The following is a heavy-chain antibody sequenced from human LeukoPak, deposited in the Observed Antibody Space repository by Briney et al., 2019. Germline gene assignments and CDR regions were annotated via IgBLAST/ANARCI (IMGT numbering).Heavy chain of an antibody. CDR2: IRTKGNSYAT. CDR3: NAIEVAGGCDY. Sequence: GGSLRLSCAASGFTFSGSSMHWVRQASGKGLEWVGRIRTKGNSYATAYAASVKGRFTISRDDSKNTAYLQMNSLKTEDTAAYYCNAIEVAGGCDYWGQGTLVTVSS. D-gene: IGHD6-19*01. J-gene: IGHJ4*02. CDR1: GFTFSGSS. V-gene: IGHV3-73*01.